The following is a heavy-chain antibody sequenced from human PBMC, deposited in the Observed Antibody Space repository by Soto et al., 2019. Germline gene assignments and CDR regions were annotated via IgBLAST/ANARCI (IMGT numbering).Heavy chain of an antibody. Sequence: GGFLRLSCAASGFTVSSNYMSWVRQAPGKGLEWVSVIYSGGSTYYADSVKGRFTISRDNSKNTLYLQMNSLRAEDTAVYYCARELSGTWYYFDYWGQGTLVTVSS. CDR3: ARELSGTWYYFDY. D-gene: IGHD1-1*01. J-gene: IGHJ4*02. CDR2: IYSGGST. V-gene: IGHV3-66*01. CDR1: GFTVSSNY.